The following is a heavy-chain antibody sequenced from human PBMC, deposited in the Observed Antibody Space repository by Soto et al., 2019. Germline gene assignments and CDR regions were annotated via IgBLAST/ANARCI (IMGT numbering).Heavy chain of an antibody. CDR2: IGTRSDI. CDR1: GFAFSSYS. V-gene: IGHV3-21*01. CDR3: AREETAWPLAYGLDV. Sequence: GGSLRLSCAASGFAFSSYSMHWVRQAPGKGLEWVSSIGTRSDIYYADSVKGRFTISRDNAKNSLSLQMNSMTAEDTAVYYCAREETAWPLAYGLDVWGQGTTVTVSS. D-gene: IGHD2-21*02. J-gene: IGHJ6*02.